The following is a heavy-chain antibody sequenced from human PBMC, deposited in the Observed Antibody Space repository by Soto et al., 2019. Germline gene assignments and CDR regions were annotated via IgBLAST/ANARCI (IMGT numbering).Heavy chain of an antibody. CDR3: AKEYGSVWSHWYFDL. CDR1: GFDFNNYG. CDR2: VSHDGTAK. V-gene: IGHV3-30*18. J-gene: IGHJ2*01. D-gene: IGHD6-19*01. Sequence: QVQLVESGGGVVQPGRSLRLSCAGSGFDFNNYGIQWVRQAPGKGLEWVAVVSHDGTAKIYADPVKGRFTISRDGSENMVYLQMDSLRVEDTAVYYCAKEYGSVWSHWYFDLWGRGTLVTVSS.